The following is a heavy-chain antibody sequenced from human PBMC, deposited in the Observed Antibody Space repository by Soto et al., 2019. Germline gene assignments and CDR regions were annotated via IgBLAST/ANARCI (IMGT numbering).Heavy chain of an antibody. Sequence: APVKVSCKASGYTFTSYAMHWVRQAPGQRLEWMGWINAGNGNTKYSQKFQGRVTITRDTSASTAYMELSSLRSEDTAVYYCARCTVGATTYYYYYGMDVWGQGTTVTVSS. D-gene: IGHD1-26*01. CDR3: ARCTVGATTYYYYYGMDV. J-gene: IGHJ6*02. V-gene: IGHV1-3*01. CDR2: INAGNGNT. CDR1: GYTFTSYA.